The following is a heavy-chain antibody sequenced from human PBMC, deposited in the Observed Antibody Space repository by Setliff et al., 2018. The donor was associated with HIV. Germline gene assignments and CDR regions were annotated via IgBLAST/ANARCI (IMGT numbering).Heavy chain of an antibody. CDR2: IYYRGNT. Sequence: SETLSLTCTVSGGSISSYYWSWIRQPPGKGLEWIGSIYYRGNTYYNPSLKSRVTISVDTSKNQFSLKLTSVTAADTAVYYCARHYGAVKSVVTVVAKYFPHWGQGTLVTVSS. D-gene: IGHD2-21*02. CDR3: ARHYGAVKSVVTVVAKYFPH. CDR1: GGSISSYY. V-gene: IGHV4-59*05. J-gene: IGHJ1*01.